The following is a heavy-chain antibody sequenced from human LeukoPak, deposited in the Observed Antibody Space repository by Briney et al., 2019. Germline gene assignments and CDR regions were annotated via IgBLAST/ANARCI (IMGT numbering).Heavy chain of an antibody. J-gene: IGHJ4*02. CDR2: ISSSSSYI. D-gene: IGHD1-1*01. Sequence: PGRSLRLSCAASGFTFSSYSMNWVRQAPGKGLEWVSSISSSSSYIYYADSVKGRFTISRDNAKNSLYLQMNSLRAEDTAVYYCARVYRDRWNDDDDYFDYWGQGTLVTVSS. CDR3: ARVYRDRWNDDDDYFDY. V-gene: IGHV3-21*01. CDR1: GFTFSSYS.